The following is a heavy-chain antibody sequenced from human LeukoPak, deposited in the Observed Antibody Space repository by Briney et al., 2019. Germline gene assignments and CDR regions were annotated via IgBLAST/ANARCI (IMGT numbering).Heavy chain of an antibody. D-gene: IGHD6-19*01. J-gene: IGHJ4*02. CDR2: IRYSGRT. CDR1: DGSINSDF. CDR3: ARIPDVSGWPFDY. Sequence: PSETLSLTCTASDGSINSDFWTWIRQPPGKGLEWIGYIRYSGRTSYNPSHKSRVTISIDTSKNLFSLKLRSVTTADTAIYYCARIPDVSGWPFDYWGQGTLVTVSS. V-gene: IGHV4-59*01.